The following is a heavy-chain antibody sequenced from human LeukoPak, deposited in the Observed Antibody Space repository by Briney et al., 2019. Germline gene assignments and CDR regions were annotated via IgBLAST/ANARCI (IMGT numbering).Heavy chain of an antibody. V-gene: IGHV4-34*01. J-gene: IGHJ5*02. D-gene: IGHD3-3*01. CDR2: INHSGGT. Sequence: SETLSLTCAVYGGSFSGYYWSWIRQPPGKGLEWIGEINHSGGTNYNPSLKSRVTISVDTSKNQFSLKLSSVTAADTAVYYCARLEYYDFWSGYYASNWFDPWGQGTLVTVSS. CDR3: ARLEYYDFWSGYYASNWFDP. CDR1: GGSFSGYY.